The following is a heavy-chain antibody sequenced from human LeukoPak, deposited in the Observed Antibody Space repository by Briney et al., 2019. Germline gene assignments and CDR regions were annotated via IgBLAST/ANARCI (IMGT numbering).Heavy chain of an antibody. V-gene: IGHV3-7*01. Sequence: PGGSLRLSCAASGVTSSNSWITWVRHAPGKGLEWVSNIRENGSERPYVDSVKGRFTISRDSAQSSVFLDMNSLRVDDTAVCYCAREFSVVGNFDYWGQGTLVIVSS. J-gene: IGHJ4*02. CDR3: AREFSVVGNFDY. D-gene: IGHD2-21*01. CDR1: GVTSSNSW. CDR2: IRENGSER.